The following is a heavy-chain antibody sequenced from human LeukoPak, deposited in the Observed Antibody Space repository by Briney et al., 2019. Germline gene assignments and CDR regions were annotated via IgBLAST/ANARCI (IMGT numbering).Heavy chain of an antibody. J-gene: IGHJ3*02. CDR2: ISYDGSNK. CDR3: AKRGSTYCGGDCLDAFDI. V-gene: IGHV3-30*18. CDR1: GFTFSTYG. D-gene: IGHD2-21*02. Sequence: GRSLRLSCAASGFTFSTYGMHWVRQAPGKGLEWVAVISYDGSNKYYTDSVKGLFTISRDNSKNTLYLQMNSLRAEDTAVYYCAKRGSTYCGGDCLDAFDIWGQGTMVTVSS.